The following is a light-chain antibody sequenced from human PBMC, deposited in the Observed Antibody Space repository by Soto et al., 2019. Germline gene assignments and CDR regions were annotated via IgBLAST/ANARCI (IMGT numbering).Light chain of an antibody. CDR3: SSYTSSSTPYV. CDR2: EVS. V-gene: IGLV2-14*01. Sequence: QSALTQPASVSGSPGQSITISCTGTSSDVGGYNYVSWYQQHPGKAPKLMIYEVSNRPSGVSNRFSGSKSGNTASLTISGLHAEDEADYYCSSYTSSSTPYVFGTGTQLTAL. CDR1: SSDVGGYNY. J-gene: IGLJ1*01.